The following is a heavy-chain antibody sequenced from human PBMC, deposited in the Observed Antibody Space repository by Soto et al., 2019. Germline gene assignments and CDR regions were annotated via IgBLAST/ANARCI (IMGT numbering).Heavy chain of an antibody. D-gene: IGHD3-3*01. CDR2: ISAYNGNA. J-gene: IGHJ4*02. CDR1: GYTFTSYG. V-gene: IGHV1-18*01. Sequence: QVQLVQSGAEVKKPGASVKVSCKASGYTFTSYGISWVRQAPGQGPEWMGWISAYNGNANYAQKLQGRVTMTTDTSTSTAYMELRSRRSDATAVYYCARGFLGWLSPRFDYWGQGTLVTVSS. CDR3: ARGFLGWLSPRFDY.